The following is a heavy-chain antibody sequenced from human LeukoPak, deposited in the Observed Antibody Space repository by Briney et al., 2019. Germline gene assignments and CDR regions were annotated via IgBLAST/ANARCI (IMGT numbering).Heavy chain of an antibody. D-gene: IGHD6-19*01. J-gene: IGHJ4*02. CDR3: AKDRSSGWYDY. V-gene: IGHV3-23*01. CDR2: ISGSGGGT. Sequence: QAGGSLRLSCVASGFTFSSYAMSWVRQAPGKGLEWVSGISGSGGGTYYADSVKGRFTISRDNSKNTLYLKMNSLRAEDTAVYYCAKDRSSGWYDYWGQGTLVIVSS. CDR1: GFTFSSYA.